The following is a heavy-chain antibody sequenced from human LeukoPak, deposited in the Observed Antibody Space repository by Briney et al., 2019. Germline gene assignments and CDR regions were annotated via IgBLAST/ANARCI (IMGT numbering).Heavy chain of an antibody. V-gene: IGHV3-7*01. CDR3: ARDIGYPAEDAFDI. J-gene: IGHJ3*02. D-gene: IGHD1-1*01. Sequence: GGSLRLSCAASGLTLRSYWMSWVRQGPGKGLERVANIKQEGREKYSVDSVNGRFTSSRENAKSSLYLQMNSLRAEDTAVYYCARDIGYPAEDAFDIWGRGTMVTVPS. CDR2: IKQEGREK. CDR1: GLTLRSYW.